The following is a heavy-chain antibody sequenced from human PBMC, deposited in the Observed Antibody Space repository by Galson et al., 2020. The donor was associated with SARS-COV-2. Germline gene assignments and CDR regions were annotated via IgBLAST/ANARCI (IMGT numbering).Heavy chain of an antibody. CDR3: ARGGKDYGDYSIDY. CDR2: IWYDGSNK. V-gene: IGHV3-33*01. Sequence: GGSLRLSCAASGFTFSSYGMHWVRQAPGKGLEWVAVIWYDGSNKYYADSVKGRFTISRDNSKNTLYLQMNSLRAEDTAVYYCARGGKDYGDYSIDYWGQGTLVTVSS. J-gene: IGHJ4*02. D-gene: IGHD4-17*01. CDR1: GFTFSSYG.